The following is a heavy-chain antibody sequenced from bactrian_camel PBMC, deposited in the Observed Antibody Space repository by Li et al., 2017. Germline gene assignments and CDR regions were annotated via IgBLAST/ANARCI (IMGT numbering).Heavy chain of an antibody. J-gene: IGHJ6*01. CDR3: AADPVWIGCREFLSRDRQGNA. CDR2: MSTSGGGT. D-gene: IGHD3*01. CDR1: GDTIGRYC. Sequence: QVQLVESGGGSVQVGGSLRLSCVASGDTIGRYCMGWFRQIPDKEREGVAGMSTSGGGTYYGDSVKGRFTISQDNALKILYLQLNSLKPEDTARYYCAADPVWIGCREFLSRDRQGNAWGKGTQVTVS. V-gene: IGHV3S1*01.